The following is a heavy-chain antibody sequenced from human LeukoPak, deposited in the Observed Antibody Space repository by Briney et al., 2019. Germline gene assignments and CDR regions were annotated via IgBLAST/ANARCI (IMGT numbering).Heavy chain of an antibody. CDR2: IIPIFGTA. Sequence: SVKISCKASGGTFISYAISWVQQAPGQGLEWMGRIIPIFGTANYTQKFQGRVTITTDESTSTAYMELSSLRSEDTAVYYCAVLRGKYYYEGLDYWGQGTLVTVSS. D-gene: IGHD3-22*01. J-gene: IGHJ4*02. CDR1: GGTFISYA. V-gene: IGHV1-69*05. CDR3: AVLRGKYYYEGLDY.